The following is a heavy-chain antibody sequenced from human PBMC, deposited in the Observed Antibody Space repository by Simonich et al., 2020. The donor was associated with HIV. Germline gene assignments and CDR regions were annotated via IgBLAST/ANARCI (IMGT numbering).Heavy chain of an antibody. J-gene: IGHJ4*02. CDR1: GGSISSSY. Sequence: QVQLQESGPGLVKPSETLSLTCTVSGGSISSSYWSWIRQPAGKGLEWIGHIYTTESTNYNPSLKSRVTISVDKSKNQFSLKLSSVTAADTAMYYCARAPDYGANVYFDYWGQGTLVTVSS. CDR2: IYTTEST. D-gene: IGHD4-17*01. CDR3: ARAPDYGANVYFDY. V-gene: IGHV4-4*07.